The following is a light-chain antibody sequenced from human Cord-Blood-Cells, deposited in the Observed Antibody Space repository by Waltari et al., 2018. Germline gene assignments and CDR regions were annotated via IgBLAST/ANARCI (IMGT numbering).Light chain of an antibody. CDR2: RNN. Sequence: QSVLTQPPSASGTPGQRVTISCSGSSSNIGSNYVYWYQQLPGTAPNLLIYRNNQLPSGVPDRFSGSKSGTSASLAISGLRSEDEADYYCAAWDDSLSGSWVFGGGTKLTVL. CDR3: AAWDDSLSGSWV. V-gene: IGLV1-47*01. CDR1: SSNIGSNY. J-gene: IGLJ3*02.